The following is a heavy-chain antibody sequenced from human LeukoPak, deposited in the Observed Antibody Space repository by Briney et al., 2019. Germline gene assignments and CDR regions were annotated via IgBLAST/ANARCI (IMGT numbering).Heavy chain of an antibody. CDR1: GFTFSRYT. CDR2: ISYDGGNK. J-gene: IGHJ2*01. Sequence: PGRSLRLSCAASGFTFSRYTMYWVRQAPGKGREWVAVISYDGGNKYYADSVRGRFTISRDSSKDTVYLQMDSLRAEDTAVYYCVRPIDTYLQDWYLDVWGRGTLVTVSS. CDR3: VRPIDTYLQDWYLDV. V-gene: IGHV3-30*01.